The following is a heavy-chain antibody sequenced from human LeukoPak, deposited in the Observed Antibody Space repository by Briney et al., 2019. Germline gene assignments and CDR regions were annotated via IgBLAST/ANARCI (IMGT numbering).Heavy chain of an antibody. D-gene: IGHD2-2*01. J-gene: IGHJ2*01. CDR2: ISGSGDST. CDR1: GFTFSSYA. V-gene: IGHV3-23*01. CDR3: ARDTSGYCSTSRCYGSWYFDL. Sequence: GGSLRLSCAASGFTFSSYAMSWVRQAPGKGLEWVSAISGSGDSTYYGDSVKGRFTISRDNSKNTLYLQMNSLGAEDTAVYYCARDTSGYCSTSRCYGSWYFDLWGRGTLVTVSS.